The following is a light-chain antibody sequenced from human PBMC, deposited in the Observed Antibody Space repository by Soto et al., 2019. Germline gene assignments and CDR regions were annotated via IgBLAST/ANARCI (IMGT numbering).Light chain of an antibody. Sequence: QSALTQPASVSGSPGQSITISCTGTSSDVGSYNLVPWYQQHPGKAPKLMIYEGSKRPSGVSNRFSGSKSGNTASLTISGLQAEDEADYYCCSYAGSSTSFGTGTKLTVL. V-gene: IGLV2-23*01. CDR1: SSDVGSYNL. J-gene: IGLJ1*01. CDR2: EGS. CDR3: CSYAGSSTS.